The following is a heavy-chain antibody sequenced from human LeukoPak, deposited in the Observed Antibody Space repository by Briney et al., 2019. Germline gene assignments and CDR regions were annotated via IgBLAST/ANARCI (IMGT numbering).Heavy chain of an antibody. V-gene: IGHV4-39*07. D-gene: IGHD6-13*01. CDR2: IYYSGST. J-gene: IGHJ4*02. Sequence: SETLSLTCTVPGGSISSSSYYWGWIRQPPGKGLEWIGSIYYSGSTYYNPSLKSRVTISVDTSKNQFSLKLSSVTAADTAVYYCARDGGIAAAGSGYWGQGTLVTVSS. CDR1: GGSISSSSYY. CDR3: ARDGGIAAAGSGY.